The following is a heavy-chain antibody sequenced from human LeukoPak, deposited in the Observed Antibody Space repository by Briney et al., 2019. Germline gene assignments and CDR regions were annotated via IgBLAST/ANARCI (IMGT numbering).Heavy chain of an antibody. V-gene: IGHV1-18*01. D-gene: IGHD3-22*01. CDR1: GYTFTSYG. CDR3: ASGVYDSSGYSFDY. J-gene: IGHJ4*02. Sequence: GASVKVSCKASGYTFTSYGISWVRQAPGQGLEWMGWISAHNGNTNYAQKLQGRVTMTTDTSTNTAYMELRSLRSDDTAVYYCASGVYDSSGYSFDYWGQGTLVTVSS. CDR2: ISAHNGNT.